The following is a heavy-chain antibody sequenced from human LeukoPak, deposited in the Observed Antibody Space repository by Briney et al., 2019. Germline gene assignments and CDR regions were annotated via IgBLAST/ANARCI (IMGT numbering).Heavy chain of an antibody. Sequence: PGGSLRLSRVASGLPIADFAMHWVRQAPGKGLEWVSLISGDGVSTFYADSVKGRFSISRDNSKNSLSLEMNSLRTEDTAMYYCARESGKFDYWGQGTPVAVSS. CDR3: ARESGKFDY. CDR1: GLPIADFA. J-gene: IGHJ4*02. V-gene: IGHV3-43*02. CDR2: ISGDGVST.